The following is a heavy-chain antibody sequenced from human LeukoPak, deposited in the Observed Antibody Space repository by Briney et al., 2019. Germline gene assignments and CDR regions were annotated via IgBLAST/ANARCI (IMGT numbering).Heavy chain of an antibody. V-gene: IGHV4-39*01. D-gene: IGHD2-15*01. Sequence: SETLSLTCTVSGGSISSGSYYWGWLRQPPGKGLEWIGSIYYSGSTYYNPSLKSRVTISVDTSKNQFSLKLSSVTAADTAVYYCARRGGGYAYVASWGQGTLVTVSS. CDR1: GGSISSGSYY. J-gene: IGHJ5*01. CDR3: ARRGGGYAYVAS. CDR2: IYYSGST.